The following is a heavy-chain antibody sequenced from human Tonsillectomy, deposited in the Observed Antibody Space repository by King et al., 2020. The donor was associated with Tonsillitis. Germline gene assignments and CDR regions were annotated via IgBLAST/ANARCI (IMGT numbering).Heavy chain of an antibody. CDR3: ARPYSHYVDTAMVHYFDY. CDR1: GGTFSSYA. CDR2: IIPIFGTA. Sequence: QLVQSGAEVKKPVASVKVSCKASGGTFSSYAISWVRQAPGQGLEWMGWIIPIFGTANYAQKFQGRVTITADESTSTAYMELSSLRSEDTAVYYCARPYSHYVDTAMVHYFDYWGQGTLVTVSS. D-gene: IGHD5-18*01. V-gene: IGHV1-69*01. J-gene: IGHJ4*02.